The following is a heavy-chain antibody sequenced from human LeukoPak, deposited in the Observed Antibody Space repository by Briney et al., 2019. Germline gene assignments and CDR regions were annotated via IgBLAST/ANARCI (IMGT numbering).Heavy chain of an antibody. CDR2: FDIEDEKR. CDR3: TAEYMTSAWRWGY. D-gene: IGHD3-16*01. CDR1: GHTLTELS. Sequence: ASVKVSCKVSGHTLTELSVHWVRQAPGKGLEWLGGFDIEDEKRWYERKFRGRVTVTEDTSIDTAYMELSGLTSDDTAVYFCTAEYMTSAWRWGYWGQGTLVVVSS. J-gene: IGHJ4*02. V-gene: IGHV1-24*01.